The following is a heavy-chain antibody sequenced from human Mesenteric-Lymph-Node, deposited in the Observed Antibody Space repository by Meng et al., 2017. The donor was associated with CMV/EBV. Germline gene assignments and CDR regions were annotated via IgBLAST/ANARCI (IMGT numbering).Heavy chain of an antibody. J-gene: IGHJ4*02. D-gene: IGHD1-26*01. CDR3: VTPHPLYSGSYLGKYYLDY. Sequence: ASVKVSCKASGYDFANYGVSWVRQAPGQGLEWMGWVSGYNGNTDYADKFQGRVALTTDTSTSSAFMQLRSLRSEDTAVYYCVTPHPLYSGSYLGKYYLDYWGQGTLVTVSS. V-gene: IGHV1-18*01. CDR2: VSGYNGNT. CDR1: GYDFANYG.